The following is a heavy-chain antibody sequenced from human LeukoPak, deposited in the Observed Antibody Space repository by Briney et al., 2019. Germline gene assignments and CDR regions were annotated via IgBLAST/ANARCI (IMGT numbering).Heavy chain of an antibody. D-gene: IGHD3-22*01. CDR2: ISGSGGST. Sequence: GGSLRLSCAASGFTFSSYAMSWVRQAPGKGLEWVSAISGSGGSTYYADSVKGRFTISRDNSKNTLYLQMNSLRAEDTAVYYCAKSWYDSSGYYDYFDYWGQGTLVTVSS. CDR3: AKSWYDSSGYYDYFDY. V-gene: IGHV3-23*01. CDR1: GFTFSSYA. J-gene: IGHJ4*02.